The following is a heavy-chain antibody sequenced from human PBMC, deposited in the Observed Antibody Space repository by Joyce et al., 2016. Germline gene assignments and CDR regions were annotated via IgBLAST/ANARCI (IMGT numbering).Heavy chain of an antibody. V-gene: IGHV4-4*02. D-gene: IGHD5-12*01. Sequence: QVQLQESGPGLVKPSGTLSLTCAVSGGPISSAHWWSWVRQPPGKGLEWIGEIYLGGSTTYNPSLMSRVTISVDKSKNQLSLKMNSVTAADTAVYYCARNGAYSQDSWGQGTLVTVSS. CDR1: GGPISSAHW. CDR3: ARNGAYSQDS. CDR2: IYLGGST. J-gene: IGHJ5*01.